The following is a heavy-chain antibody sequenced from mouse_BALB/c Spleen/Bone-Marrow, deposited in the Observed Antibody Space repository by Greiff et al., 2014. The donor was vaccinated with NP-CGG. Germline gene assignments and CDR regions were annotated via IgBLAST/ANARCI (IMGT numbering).Heavy chain of an antibody. J-gene: IGHJ4*01. V-gene: IGHV14-3*02. Sequence: VQLKDSGAELVKPGASVKLSCTASGFNIKDIYMHWVKQRPEQGLEWIGRIDPANGNTKYDPKFQGKATITADTSSNTAYLHLSSLTSEDTAVYYCARGLPYYPMDYWGQGTSVTVSS. CDR1: GFNIKDIY. CDR2: IDPANGNT. CDR3: ARGLPYYPMDY. D-gene: IGHD3-1*01.